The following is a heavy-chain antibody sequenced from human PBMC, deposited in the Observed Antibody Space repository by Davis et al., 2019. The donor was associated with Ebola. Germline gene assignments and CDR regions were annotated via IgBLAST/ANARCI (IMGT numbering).Heavy chain of an antibody. D-gene: IGHD4-23*01. CDR2: INGDGSRT. CDR1: RFTFSSHW. J-gene: IGHJ6*04. Sequence: PGGSLRLSCAASRFTFSSHWMHWVRQVPGKGLVWVSRINGDGSRTSYADSVKGRFTISRQNSLSTIYLHMNSLTLEDAAVYYCAKTTVVTPDAYYYYGMGAWGKGTTVTVSS. V-gene: IGHV3-74*01. CDR3: AKTTVVTPDAYYYYGMGA.